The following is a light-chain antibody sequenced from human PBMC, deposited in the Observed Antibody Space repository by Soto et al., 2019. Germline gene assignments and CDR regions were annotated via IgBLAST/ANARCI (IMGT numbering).Light chain of an antibody. CDR2: EDN. J-gene: IGLJ3*02. CDR3: QSDDSSWV. CDR1: SGGIASNY. V-gene: IGLV6-57*01. Sequence: NFMLTQPHSVSESPGKTVTISCTRSSGGIASNYVQWYQQRPGSSPTTVIYEDNQRPSGVPDRFSGSIDSSSNSASLTISGLKTEDEADYYCQSDDSSWVFGGGTKLTVL.